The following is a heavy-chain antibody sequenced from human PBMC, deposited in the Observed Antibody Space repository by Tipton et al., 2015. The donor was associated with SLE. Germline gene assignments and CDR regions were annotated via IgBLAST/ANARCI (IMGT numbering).Heavy chain of an antibody. Sequence: TLSLTCSVSSGSLSSYYWSWIRQPPGKGLEWIGYIFYSGSTNYNPSLKSRVTISVDTSKNQFSLKLTSVTSADTAVYYCARVDGDYGDAFDIWGQGTLVTVSS. CDR3: ARVDGDYGDAFDI. CDR1: SGSLSSYY. CDR2: IFYSGST. D-gene: IGHD4-17*01. J-gene: IGHJ3*02. V-gene: IGHV4-59*01.